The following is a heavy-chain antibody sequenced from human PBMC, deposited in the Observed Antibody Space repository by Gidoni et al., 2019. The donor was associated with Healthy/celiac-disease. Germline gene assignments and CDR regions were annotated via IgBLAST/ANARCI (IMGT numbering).Heavy chain of an antibody. CDR1: GFTFSSYG. D-gene: IGHD6-25*01. V-gene: IGHV3-33*01. CDR2: IWYDGSNK. Sequence: QVQLVESGGGVVQPGRSLRLPCAASGFTFSSYGMHWVRQAPGKGLEWVAVIWYDGSNKYYADSVKGRFTISRDNSKNTLYLQMNSLRAEDTAVYYCARDQRQYHYYGMDVWGQGTTVTVSS. CDR3: ARDQRQYHYYGMDV. J-gene: IGHJ6*02.